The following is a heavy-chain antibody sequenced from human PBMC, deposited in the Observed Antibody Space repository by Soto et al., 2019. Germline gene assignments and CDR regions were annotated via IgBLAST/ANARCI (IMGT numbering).Heavy chain of an antibody. V-gene: IGHV4-59*01. CDR3: ARAWGEAFDY. D-gene: IGHD3-16*01. Sequence: XXTLSLPFTVSGGSISSYYWSWIRQPPGKGLEWIGYIYYSGSTNYNPSLKSRVTISVDTSKNQFSLKLSSVTAADTAVYYCARAWGEAFDYWGQGTLVTVSS. J-gene: IGHJ4*02. CDR1: GGSISSYY. CDR2: IYYSGST.